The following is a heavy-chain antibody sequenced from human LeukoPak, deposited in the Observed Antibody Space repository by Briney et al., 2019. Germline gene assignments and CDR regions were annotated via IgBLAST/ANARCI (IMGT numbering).Heavy chain of an antibody. CDR1: EFTFSSYA. D-gene: IGHD6-6*01. CDR2: ISGSGGST. CDR3: ARDMGRSIAARPSYYFDY. Sequence: GGSLRLSCAASEFTFSSYAMSWVRQAPGKGLEWVSTISGSGGSTYYADSVKGRFTISRDNSKNTLYLQMNSLKTEDTAVYYCARDMGRSIAARPSYYFDYWGQGTLVTVSS. V-gene: IGHV3-23*01. J-gene: IGHJ4*02.